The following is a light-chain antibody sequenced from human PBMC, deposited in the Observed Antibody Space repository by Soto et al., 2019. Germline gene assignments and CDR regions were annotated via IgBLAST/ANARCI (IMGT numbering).Light chain of an antibody. CDR3: QQYNIWPPIT. Sequence: EIVMTQSPDTLSVSPGERATPSCRASQSVSDRVVWYQQKSGQAPSLLIYAASTRAAGVPARFSGSGSGTEFTLTITSLQSEDIALYYCQQYNIWPPITFGQGTKVDIK. CDR2: AAS. J-gene: IGKJ1*01. V-gene: IGKV3-15*01. CDR1: QSVSDR.